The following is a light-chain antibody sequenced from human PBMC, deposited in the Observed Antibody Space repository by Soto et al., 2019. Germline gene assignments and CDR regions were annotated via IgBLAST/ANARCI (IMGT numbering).Light chain of an antibody. CDR1: SSDVGGYNY. V-gene: IGLV2-14*03. Sequence: QSALTQPASVSGSPGQSITISCTGTSSDVGGYNYVSWYQHHPGKAPKLMIFDVGNRPSGVSNRFSGSKSGNTASLTISGLQPEDEADYYCSSYTTCNTRQIVFGPGSMVTV. CDR3: SSYTTCNTRQIV. J-gene: IGLJ1*01. CDR2: DVG.